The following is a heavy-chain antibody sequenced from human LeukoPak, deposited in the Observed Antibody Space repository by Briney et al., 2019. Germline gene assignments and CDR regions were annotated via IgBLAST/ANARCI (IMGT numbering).Heavy chain of an antibody. V-gene: IGHV3-30*18. CDR1: GFTFSSYG. Sequence: GRSLRLSCAASGFTFSSYGMHWVRQAPGKGLEWVAVISYDGSNKYYADSVKGRFTISRDNSKNTLYLQMNSLRAEDTAVYYCAKAEGTVVVAATFDYWGQGTLVTVSS. CDR3: AKAEGTVVVAATFDY. J-gene: IGHJ4*02. D-gene: IGHD2-15*01. CDR2: ISYDGSNK.